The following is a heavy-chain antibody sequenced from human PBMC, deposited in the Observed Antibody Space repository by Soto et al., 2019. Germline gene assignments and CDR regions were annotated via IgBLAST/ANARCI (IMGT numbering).Heavy chain of an antibody. D-gene: IGHD3-3*01. CDR3: ARDGRFPYGMDV. CDR2: ISYDGSNK. CDR1: GFTFSSYA. V-gene: IGHV3-30-3*01. J-gene: IGHJ6*02. Sequence: QVQLVESVGGVVQPVRSLRLSCAASGFTFSSYAMHWVRQAPGKGLEWVAVISYDGSNKYYADSVKGRFTISRDNSKNTLYLQMNSLRAEDTAVYYCARDGRFPYGMDVWGQGTTVTVSS.